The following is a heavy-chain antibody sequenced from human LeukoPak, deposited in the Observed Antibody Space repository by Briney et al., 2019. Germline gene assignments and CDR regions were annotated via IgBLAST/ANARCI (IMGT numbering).Heavy chain of an antibody. CDR1: GGSFSVYY. V-gene: IGHV4-34*01. CDR3: ASSLIVGAPIDY. J-gene: IGHJ4*02. Sequence: SETLSLTCAVYGGSFSVYYWSWIRQPPGKGLEWIGEINHSGSTNYNPSLKSRVTISVDTSKNQFSLKLSSVTAADTAVYYCASSLIVGAPIDYWGQGTLVTVSS. D-gene: IGHD1-26*01. CDR2: INHSGST.